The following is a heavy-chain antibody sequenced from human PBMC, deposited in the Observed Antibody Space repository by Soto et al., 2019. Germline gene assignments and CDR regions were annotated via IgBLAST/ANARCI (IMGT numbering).Heavy chain of an antibody. Sequence: GGSLRLSCAASGFTFSSYSMNWVRQAPGKGLEWVSSISSSSSYIYYADSVKGRFTISRDNAKNSLHLQMNSLRAEDTAVYYCARGNSYYDFWSGYGDAFDIWGQGTMVTVSS. D-gene: IGHD3-3*01. CDR1: GFTFSSYS. CDR2: ISSSSSYI. J-gene: IGHJ3*02. CDR3: ARGNSYYDFWSGYGDAFDI. V-gene: IGHV3-21*01.